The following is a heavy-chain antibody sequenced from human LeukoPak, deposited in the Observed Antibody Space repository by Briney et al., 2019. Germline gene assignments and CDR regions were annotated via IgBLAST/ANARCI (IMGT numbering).Heavy chain of an antibody. V-gene: IGHV1-18*01. D-gene: IGHD6-13*01. CDR2: ISAYNGNT. CDR3: ARAPAGTGAFDI. CDR1: GYTFTSYG. J-gene: IGHJ3*02. Sequence: ASVKVSCKASGYTFTSYGISWVRQAPGQGLEWMGWISAYNGNTNYAQKLQGRVTMTTDTSTSTAYMELRSLRSDNTAVYYCARAPAGTGAFDIWGQGTMVTVSS.